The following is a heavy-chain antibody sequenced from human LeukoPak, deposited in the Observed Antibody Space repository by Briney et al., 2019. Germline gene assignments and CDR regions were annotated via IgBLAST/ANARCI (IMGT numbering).Heavy chain of an antibody. CDR2: ISYDGSNK. J-gene: IGHJ5*02. Sequence: GRSLRLSCAASGFTFSSYAMHWVRQAPGKGLEWVAVISYDGSNKSSADSVKGRFTISRDNSKNTPNLPMNSLIAEDTAVYYCARDHRYCSSTSRHLNWFDPWGQGTLVTVSS. D-gene: IGHD2-2*01. V-gene: IGHV3-30-3*01. CDR3: ARDHRYCSSTSRHLNWFDP. CDR1: GFTFSSYA.